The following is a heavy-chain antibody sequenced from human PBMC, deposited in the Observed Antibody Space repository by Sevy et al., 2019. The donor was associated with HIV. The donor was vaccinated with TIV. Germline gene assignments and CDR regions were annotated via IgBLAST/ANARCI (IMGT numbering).Heavy chain of an antibody. J-gene: IGHJ3*02. D-gene: IGHD1-7*01. V-gene: IGHV4-61*01. CDR3: AREGDWNFLGAFDI. CDR2: IYYSGST. Sequence: SETLSLTCTVSGGSVSSGSYYWSWIRQPPGKGLEWIGYIYYSGSTNYNPSLKSRVTISVDTSKNQFSLKLSSVTAADTAVYYCAREGDWNFLGAFDIRGQGTMVTVSS. CDR1: GGSVSSGSYY.